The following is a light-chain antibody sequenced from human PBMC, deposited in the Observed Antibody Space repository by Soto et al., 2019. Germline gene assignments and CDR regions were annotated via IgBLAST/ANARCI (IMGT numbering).Light chain of an antibody. CDR2: DST. V-gene: IGKV3-11*01. CDR3: QQRNVWPPIT. J-gene: IGKJ5*01. CDR1: QSCHTS. Sequence: VLTQSPATLSLSPGEIATLSCRASQSCHTSLAWYQQKSGKPPRLVIYDSTLRANDVPDRFGGSRSGTEFTLAINSLEPKDFAVYYCQQRNVWPPITFGQGKRLEIK.